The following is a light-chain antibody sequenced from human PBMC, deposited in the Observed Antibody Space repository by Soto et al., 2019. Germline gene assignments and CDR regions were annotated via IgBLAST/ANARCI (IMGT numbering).Light chain of an antibody. J-gene: IGKJ1*01. CDR1: QTVNSN. CDR2: GAS. Sequence: EFVLTQSPGTLSLSPGERATLSCRASQTVNSNLAWYQQKPGQAPRLLIYGASTRATGIPARFSGSGSGTEFTLTISSLQSEDFAVYYCQQYNNWWTFGQGTKVDIK. CDR3: QQYNNWWT. V-gene: IGKV3-15*01.